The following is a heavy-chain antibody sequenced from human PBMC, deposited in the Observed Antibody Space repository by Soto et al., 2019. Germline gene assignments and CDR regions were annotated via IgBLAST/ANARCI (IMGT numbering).Heavy chain of an antibody. CDR1: GFTFSSFE. D-gene: IGHD3-16*01. CDR3: VRGLRGGDDF. V-gene: IGHV3-48*03. J-gene: IGHJ4*02. Sequence: PGGSLRLSCAGSGFTFSSFEMNWVRQAPGKGLEWLSYISGRGGTIYYADSVKGRFTISRDNSKKSLYLQMNSLRVEDTAVYYCVRGLRGGDDFWGQGTLVTVST. CDR2: ISGRGGTI.